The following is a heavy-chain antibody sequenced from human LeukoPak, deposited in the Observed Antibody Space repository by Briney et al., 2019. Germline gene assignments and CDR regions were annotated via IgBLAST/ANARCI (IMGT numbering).Heavy chain of an antibody. CDR2: IYHSGST. CDR1: GYSISSGYY. CDR3: ARLTPHGNDAFDI. D-gene: IGHD1-26*01. Sequence: PSETLSLTCTVSGYSISSGYYWGWIRQPPGKGLEWIGSIYHSGSTNYNPSLKSRVTISVDTSKNQFSLKLSSVTAADTAVYYCARLTPHGNDAFDIWGQGTMVTVSS. J-gene: IGHJ3*02. V-gene: IGHV4-38-2*02.